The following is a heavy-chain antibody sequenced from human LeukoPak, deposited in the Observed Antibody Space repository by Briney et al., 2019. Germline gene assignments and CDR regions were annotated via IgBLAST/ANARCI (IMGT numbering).Heavy chain of an antibody. CDR2: INPHSGGT. D-gene: IGHD6-19*01. CDR1: GYTFTSYY. V-gene: IGHV1-2*02. CDR3: AREISVAGTMIDY. J-gene: IGHJ4*02. Sequence: KPGASVKVSCKASGYTFTSYYMHWVRQAPGQGLEWMGWINPHSGGTNYAQKFQGRVTMTRDTSISTAYMEVIRLTSDDTAIYFCAREISVAGTMIDYWGQGTLVTVSS.